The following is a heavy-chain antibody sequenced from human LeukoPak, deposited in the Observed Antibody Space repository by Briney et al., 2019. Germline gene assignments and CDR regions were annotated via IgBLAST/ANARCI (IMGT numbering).Heavy chain of an antibody. CDR2: ISGSGDNT. CDR3: AKDFLYGLFDY. Sequence: GGTLRLSCAASGFTFSSHGMSWVRQAPGKGLEWVSTISGSGDNTYYADSVKGRFTISRDNSKNTLYLQMNSLRAEDTAVYYCAKDFLYGLFDYWGQGTLVTVSS. D-gene: IGHD2-2*02. V-gene: IGHV3-23*01. J-gene: IGHJ4*02. CDR1: GFTFSSHG.